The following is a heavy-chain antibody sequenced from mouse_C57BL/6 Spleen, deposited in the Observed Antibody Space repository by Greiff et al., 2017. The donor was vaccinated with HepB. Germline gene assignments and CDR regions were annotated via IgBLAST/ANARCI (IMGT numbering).Heavy chain of an antibody. CDR1: GYTFTSYW. CDR3: AKIPLLELDAMDY. CDR2: IHPNSGST. J-gene: IGHJ4*01. V-gene: IGHV1-64*01. Sequence: VQLQQPGAELVKPGASVKLSCKASGYTFTSYWMHWVKQRPGQGLEWIGMIHPNSGSTNYNEKFKSKATLTVDKSSSTAYMQLSSLTSEDSAVYYCAKIPLLELDAMDYWGQGTSVTVSS. D-gene: IGHD2-1*01.